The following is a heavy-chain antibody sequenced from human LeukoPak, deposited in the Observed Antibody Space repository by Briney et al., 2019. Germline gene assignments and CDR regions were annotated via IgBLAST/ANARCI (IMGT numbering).Heavy chain of an antibody. J-gene: IGHJ4*02. Sequence: GGSLRLSCAASGFTVSSNYITWVRWAPGKGLEWVSVMYSSGITYYADSAEGRFTISRDTSKNTVFLQMNSLRVEDTATYYCARGGGLKGTSGYSPSGYFDYWGQGTLVTVSS. D-gene: IGHD3-22*01. V-gene: IGHV3-66*01. CDR1: GFTVSSNY. CDR2: MYSSGIT. CDR3: ARGGGLKGTSGYSPSGYFDY.